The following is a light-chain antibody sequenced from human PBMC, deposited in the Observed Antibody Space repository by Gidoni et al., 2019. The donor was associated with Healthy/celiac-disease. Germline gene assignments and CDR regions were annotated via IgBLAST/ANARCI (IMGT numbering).Light chain of an antibody. CDR1: QSVSSSY. Sequence: EIVLTQSPGTLSLSPGERATLSCRAGQSVSSSYLAWYQQKPGQAPRLLIYGASSRATGIPERFSGSGSGTDFTLTISRLEPEDFAVYYCQQYGSTPWTFGQXTKVEIK. CDR2: GAS. V-gene: IGKV3-20*01. J-gene: IGKJ1*01. CDR3: QQYGSTPWT.